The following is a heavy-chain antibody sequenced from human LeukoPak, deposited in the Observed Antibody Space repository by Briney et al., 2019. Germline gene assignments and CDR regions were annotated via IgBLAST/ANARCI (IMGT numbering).Heavy chain of an antibody. CDR1: GGSISSSSYY. CDR2: IYYSGST. V-gene: IGHV4-39*07. CDR3: AREGPYYDFWSGYYMPFDP. J-gene: IGHJ5*02. Sequence: SETLSLTCTVSGGSISSSSYYWGWIRQPPGKGLEWIGSIYYSGSTYYNPSLKSRVTISVDTSKNQFSLKLSSVTAADTAVYYCAREGPYYDFWSGYYMPFDPWGQGTLVTVSS. D-gene: IGHD3-3*01.